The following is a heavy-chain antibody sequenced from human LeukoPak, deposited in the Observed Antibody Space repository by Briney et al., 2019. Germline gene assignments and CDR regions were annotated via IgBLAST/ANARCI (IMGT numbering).Heavy chain of an antibody. CDR2: INPNSGGT. J-gene: IGHJ3*02. CDR3: ARVTGYYYESSGYYHHAFDI. CDR1: GYTXTGCY. V-gene: IGHV1-2*02. Sequence: ASVKVSCKASGYTXTGCYMHGVRQSPGQGLEWMGWINPNSGGTNYAQNFQGRVTMTRDTSISTAYMELSRLRSDDTAVYYCARVTGYYYESSGYYHHAFDIWGLGTMVTVSS. D-gene: IGHD3-22*01.